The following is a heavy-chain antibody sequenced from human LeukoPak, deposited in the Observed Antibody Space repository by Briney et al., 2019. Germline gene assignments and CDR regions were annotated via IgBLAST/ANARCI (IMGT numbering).Heavy chain of an antibody. Sequence: SETLSLTCTVSGGSISSYYWSWIRQPPGKGLEWIGYIYYSGSTNYNPSLKSRVTISVDPSKNQFSLELSPVTAADTAGYYCARRRAAAGSDWFDPWGQGTLVTVSS. J-gene: IGHJ5*02. CDR3: ARRRAAAGSDWFDP. D-gene: IGHD6-13*01. CDR1: GGSISSYY. CDR2: IYYSGST. V-gene: IGHV4-59*01.